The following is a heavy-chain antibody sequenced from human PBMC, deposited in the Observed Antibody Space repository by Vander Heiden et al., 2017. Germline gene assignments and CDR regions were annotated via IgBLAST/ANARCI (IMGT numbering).Heavy chain of an antibody. J-gene: IGHJ4*02. CDR2: ISSTSSTI. CDR1: GFTFSSYS. CDR3: ARGDCSGGSCYGSDY. D-gene: IGHD2-15*01. V-gene: IGHV3-48*02. Sequence: EVQLVESGGGLVQPGGSLRLSCAASGFTFSSYSMNWVRQAPGKGLEWVSYISSTSSTIYYADSVKGRFTISRDNAKNSLFLQMKSLRDEDTAVYYCARGDCSGGSCYGSDYWGQGTQVTV.